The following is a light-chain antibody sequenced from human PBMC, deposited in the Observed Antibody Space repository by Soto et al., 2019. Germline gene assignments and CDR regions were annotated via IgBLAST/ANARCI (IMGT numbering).Light chain of an antibody. V-gene: IGKV3-20*01. Sequence: EIVLTQSPGALSLSPGERATLSRWASESVSDYLAWYQQKPGLAPRLLIHGATKRTSGAPDRFSGTGSGTAFTLAISRLEPEDFAVYYCQQYVTSPAITFGQGTRLEIK. J-gene: IGKJ5*01. CDR2: GAT. CDR1: ESVSDY. CDR3: QQYVTSPAIT.